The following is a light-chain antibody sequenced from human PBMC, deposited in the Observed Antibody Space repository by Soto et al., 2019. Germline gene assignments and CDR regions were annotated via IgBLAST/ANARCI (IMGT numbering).Light chain of an antibody. CDR1: HIFTSNS. V-gene: IGKV3-20*01. CDR2: GAS. J-gene: IGKJ1*01. CDR3: QHYGSSRT. Sequence: EIVLSQSPGTLSLSPGERATLSCRASHIFTSNSLAWYQQKPGQAPRLLIYGASSRATGIPERFSGSGSGTDFTLTISRLEPDDFAVYYCQHYGSSRTFGQGTKVDTK.